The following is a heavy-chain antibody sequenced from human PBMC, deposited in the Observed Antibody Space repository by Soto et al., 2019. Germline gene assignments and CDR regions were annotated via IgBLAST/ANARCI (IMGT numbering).Heavy chain of an antibody. D-gene: IGHD2-21*02. CDR3: ARAEVVTARGGPHY. V-gene: IGHV3-23*01. CDR1: GFTFNNYG. J-gene: IGHJ4*02. Sequence: EVQLLESGRGLAQRGGSLRLSCAASGFTFNNYGMNWVRQAPGKGLEWVAAVSGDGSSTFYSDSMKGRFTISRDNSKKTLYLEMKSLRPDDTAVYYCARAEVVTARGGPHYWGQGTLVSVPT. CDR2: VSGDGSST.